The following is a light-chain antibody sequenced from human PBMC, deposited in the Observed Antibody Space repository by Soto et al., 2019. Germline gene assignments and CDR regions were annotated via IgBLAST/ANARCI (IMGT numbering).Light chain of an antibody. V-gene: IGKV1-5*03. Sequence: DIQMTQSPSTLSASLGDRVTITCRASQSISGWLAWYQQKPGKAPKLLMYKESSLESGVPSRFSGSGSGTEFTLTISSLQPDDFATYFCQQYNSHSPWTFGQWTKVEIK. J-gene: IGKJ1*01. CDR1: QSISGW. CDR3: QQYNSHSPWT. CDR2: KES.